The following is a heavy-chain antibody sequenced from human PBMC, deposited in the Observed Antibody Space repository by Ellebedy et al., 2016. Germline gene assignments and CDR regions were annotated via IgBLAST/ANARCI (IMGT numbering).Heavy chain of an antibody. V-gene: IGHV3-23*01. Sequence: GGSLRLXXAASGFTFSSYAMSWVRQAPGKGLEWVSAISGSGGSTYYADSVKGRFTISRDNSKNTLYLQMNSLRAEDTAVYYCAKVGRGRGDSSGYYWFDYWGQGTLVTVSS. J-gene: IGHJ4*02. CDR1: GFTFSSYA. CDR3: AKVGRGRGDSSGYYWFDY. D-gene: IGHD3-22*01. CDR2: ISGSGGST.